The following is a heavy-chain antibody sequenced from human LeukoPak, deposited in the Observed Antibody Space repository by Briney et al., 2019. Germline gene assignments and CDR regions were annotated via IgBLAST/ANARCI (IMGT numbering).Heavy chain of an antibody. CDR1: GGSISSYY. CDR2: IYYSGST. CDR3: ARQPISGSYWGYFDY. D-gene: IGHD1-26*01. Sequence: SETLSLTCTVSGGSISSYYWSWIRQPPGKGLEWIGYIYYSGSTNYNPSLKSRVTISVDTSKNQSSLKLSSVTAADTAVYYCARQPISGSYWGYFDYWGQGTLVTVSS. J-gene: IGHJ4*02. V-gene: IGHV4-59*08.